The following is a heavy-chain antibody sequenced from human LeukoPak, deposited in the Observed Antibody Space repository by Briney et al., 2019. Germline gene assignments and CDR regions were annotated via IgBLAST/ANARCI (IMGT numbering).Heavy chain of an antibody. D-gene: IGHD6-6*01. CDR3: ARSIAARRHLSVGYRGLYYMDV. J-gene: IGHJ6*03. CDR2: INPNSGGT. Sequence: GASVKVSCKASGYTFTGYYMHWVRQAPGQGLEWMGWINPNSGGTSYAQKFQGRVTMTRDTSISTAYMELSRLRSDDTAVYYCARSIAARRHLSVGYRGLYYMDVWGKGTTVTVSS. V-gene: IGHV1-2*02. CDR1: GYTFTGYY.